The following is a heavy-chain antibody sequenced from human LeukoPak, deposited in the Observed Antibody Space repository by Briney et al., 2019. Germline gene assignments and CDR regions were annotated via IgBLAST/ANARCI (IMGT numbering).Heavy chain of an antibody. CDR1: GYTFTDYF. CDR3: ARELSAVGRWGAFDM. V-gene: IGHV1-2*02. CDR2: INPNSGAT. D-gene: IGHD6-13*01. Sequence: GASVKVSCKASGYTFTDYFIHWIRQAPGQGLEWMGWINPNSGATSYAQKFQGRVTMTRDPSINTGNMELTGLRLDDTAVYYCARELSAVGRWGAFDMWGQGTMVTVSS. J-gene: IGHJ3*02.